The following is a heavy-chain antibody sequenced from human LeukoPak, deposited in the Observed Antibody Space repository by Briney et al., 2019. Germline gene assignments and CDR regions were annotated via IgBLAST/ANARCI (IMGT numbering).Heavy chain of an antibody. J-gene: IGHJ4*02. CDR2: ISASGGTT. Sequence: GGSLRLSCAASGFTVSRHYMSWVRQAPGKGLEWVSGISASGGTTYYADSVKGRFTISRDNSRNTLYLQINSLRAEDTAIYYCSNAHFGDYWGQGTLVTVSS. D-gene: IGHD3-3*01. CDR1: GFTVSRHY. CDR3: SNAHFGDY. V-gene: IGHV3-23*01.